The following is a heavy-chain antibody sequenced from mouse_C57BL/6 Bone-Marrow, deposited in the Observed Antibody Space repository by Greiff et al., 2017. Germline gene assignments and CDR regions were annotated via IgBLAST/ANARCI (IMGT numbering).Heavy chain of an antibody. CDR1: GYTFTSYG. V-gene: IGHV1-81*01. J-gene: IGHJ3*01. Sequence: VQLQQSGAELARPGASVKLSCKASGYTFTSYGISWVKQRTGQGLEWIGEIYPRSGNTYYNEKFKGKATLTADKSSSTAYMELRSLTSEDSAVYFCARSRIYSGYDAWFAYWGQGTLVTVSA. CDR3: ARSRIYSGYDAWFAY. D-gene: IGHD2-2*01. CDR2: IYPRSGNT.